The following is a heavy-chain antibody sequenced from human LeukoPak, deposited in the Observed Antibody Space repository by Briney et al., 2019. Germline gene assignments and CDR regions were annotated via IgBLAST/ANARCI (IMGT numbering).Heavy chain of an antibody. D-gene: IGHD6-13*01. CDR2: IYNSGST. Sequence: SETLSLTCTVSGYSISSGYYWGWIRQPPGKGLEWIGTIYNSGSTYYNASLESRGTRSVDTSKNQFSLKLSSVTAADPAVYYCARAYSSSRYFNWFDPWGQGTLVTVSS. CDR1: GYSISSGYY. V-gene: IGHV4-38-2*02. J-gene: IGHJ5*02. CDR3: ARAYSSSRYFNWFDP.